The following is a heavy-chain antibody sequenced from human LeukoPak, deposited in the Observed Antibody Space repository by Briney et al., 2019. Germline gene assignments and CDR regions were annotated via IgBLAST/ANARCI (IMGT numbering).Heavy chain of an antibody. V-gene: IGHV3-23*01. CDR3: AKFSSGWYEGAFDI. CDR2: MSGSSGIT. D-gene: IGHD6-19*01. J-gene: IGHJ3*02. CDR1: GFTFSSHA. Sequence: GGSLRLSCVGSGFTFSSHAMSWVRQAPGKGLEWVSAMSGSSGITFYADSVKGRFTISRDNSNNTLYLQMNSLRAEDTAVYYCAKFSSGWYEGAFDIWGQGTMVTVSS.